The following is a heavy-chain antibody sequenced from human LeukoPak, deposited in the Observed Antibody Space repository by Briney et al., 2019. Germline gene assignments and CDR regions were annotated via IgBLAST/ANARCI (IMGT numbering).Heavy chain of an antibody. CDR2: IYYSGST. CDR1: GDSISSYY. CDR3: ARLAIVGATTFDY. D-gene: IGHD1-26*01. J-gene: IGHJ4*02. Sequence: SETLSLTCTVSGDSISSYYWSWIRQPPGKGLEWIGYIYYSGSTNYNPSLKSRVTISVDTSKNQFSLKLSSVTAADTAVYYCARLAIVGATTFDYWGQGTLVTVSS. V-gene: IGHV4-59*08.